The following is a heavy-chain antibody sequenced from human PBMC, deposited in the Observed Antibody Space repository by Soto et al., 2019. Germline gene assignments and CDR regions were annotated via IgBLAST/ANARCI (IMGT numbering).Heavy chain of an antibody. Sequence: QVQLVQSGAAVKKPGSSVKVSCKASGGTFSSYAISWGRRAPGQGLEWMGVIIPISGPANYGQKFQCRVTNTAVESTSTAYMEVSSLRSDDTAVYYCARDPATKGMDVWGQGTTVTVSS. CDR1: GGTFSSYA. CDR3: ARDPATKGMDV. CDR2: IIPISGPA. V-gene: IGHV1-69*12. D-gene: IGHD2-8*01. J-gene: IGHJ6*02.